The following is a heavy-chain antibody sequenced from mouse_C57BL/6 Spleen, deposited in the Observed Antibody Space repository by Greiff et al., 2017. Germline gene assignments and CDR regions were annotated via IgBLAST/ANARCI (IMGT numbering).Heavy chain of an antibody. CDR1: GFTFSDYG. J-gene: IGHJ4*01. CDR2: ISSGSSTI. V-gene: IGHV5-17*01. CDR3: EGRDYDEGDYAMDY. Sequence: EVKLVESGGGLVKPGGSLKLSCAASGFTFSDYGMHWVRQAPEKGLEWVAYISSGSSTIYSADTVKGRFTISRDNDKNTLFLQMTSRRSEDKAIYFCEGRDYDEGDYAMDYWGQGTSVTVSS. D-gene: IGHD2-4*01.